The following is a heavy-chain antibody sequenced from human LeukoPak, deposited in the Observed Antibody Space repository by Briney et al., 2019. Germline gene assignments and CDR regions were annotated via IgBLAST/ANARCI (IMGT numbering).Heavy chain of an antibody. CDR3: AGKNRYCSGGSCSLDI. CDR2: IYYSGST. J-gene: IGHJ3*02. CDR1: GGSISSYY. D-gene: IGHD2-15*01. Sequence: SETLSLTCTVSGGSISSYYWSWIRQPPGKGLEWIGYIYYSGSTNYNPSLKSRVTISVDTSKNQFSLKLSSVTAADTAVYYCAGKNRYCSGGSCSLDIWGQGTMVTVSS. V-gene: IGHV4-59*08.